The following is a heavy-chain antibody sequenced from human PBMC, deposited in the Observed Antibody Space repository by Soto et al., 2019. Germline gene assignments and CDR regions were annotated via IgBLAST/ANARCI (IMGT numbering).Heavy chain of an antibody. D-gene: IGHD2-2*01. CDR1: GYTFTTYA. CDR2: ISTNTGNP. J-gene: IGHJ6*02. CDR3: ARDMPAARLPYCCGIDV. Sequence: QVQLVQSGSELKKPGASVKVSCKASGYTFTTYAMNWVRQAPGQGLEWMGWISTNTGNPTYAQSLTGRFVFSWDTSVSTAHLQSCSLKAEDTAVYYCARDMPAARLPYCCGIDVWGQGTTVTVSS. V-gene: IGHV7-4-1*01.